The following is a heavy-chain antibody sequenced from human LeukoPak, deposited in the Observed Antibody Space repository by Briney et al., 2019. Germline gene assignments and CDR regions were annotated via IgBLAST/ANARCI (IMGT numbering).Heavy chain of an antibody. CDR1: GFTFSSYW. CDR2: IQYDGSKK. Sequence: GGSLRLSCAASGFTFSSYWMSWVRQAPGKGLEWVTFIQYDGSKKYYADSVKGRFTISRDNSKNTLYLEMNSLRAEDTAVYYCAKDIGSYYDYWGQGILVTVSS. D-gene: IGHD3-10*01. J-gene: IGHJ4*02. CDR3: AKDIGSYYDY. V-gene: IGHV3-30*02.